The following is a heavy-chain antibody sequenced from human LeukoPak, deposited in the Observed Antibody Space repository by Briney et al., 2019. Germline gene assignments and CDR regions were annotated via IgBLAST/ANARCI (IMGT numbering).Heavy chain of an antibody. V-gene: IGHV3-30*02. CDR2: IRYDGSNK. Sequence: GGSLRLSCAASGFTFSSYGMHWVRQAPGKGLEWVAFIRYDGSNKYYADSVKGRFTISRDNAKNSVYLQMNSLRVEDTAVYVCTRDGSGWSDSWGQGTLVTVSS. D-gene: IGHD6-19*01. CDR1: GFTFSSYG. J-gene: IGHJ5*01. CDR3: TRDGSGWSDS.